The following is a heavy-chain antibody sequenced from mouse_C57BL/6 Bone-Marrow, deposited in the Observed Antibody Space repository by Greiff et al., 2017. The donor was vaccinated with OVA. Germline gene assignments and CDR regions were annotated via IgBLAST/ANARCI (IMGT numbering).Heavy chain of an antibody. J-gene: IGHJ4*01. Sequence: EVKLLESGPGLAKPSQTLSLTCSVTGYSITSDYWNWIRKFPGNKLEYMGYISYSGSTYYNPSLKSRISITRDTSKNQYYLQLNSVTTEDTATYYCARSPYYSNPYYAMDYWGQGTSVTVSS. V-gene: IGHV3-8*01. D-gene: IGHD2-5*01. CDR2: ISYSGST. CDR1: GYSITSDY. CDR3: ARSPYYSNPYYAMDY.